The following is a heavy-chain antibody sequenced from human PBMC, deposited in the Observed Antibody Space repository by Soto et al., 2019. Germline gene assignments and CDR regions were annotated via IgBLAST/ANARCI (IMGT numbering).Heavy chain of an antibody. CDR2: ISGSSGSA. V-gene: IGHV3-23*01. Sequence: GGSLRLSCAASGFTFSNYAMSWVRQAPGKGLEWVSAISGSSGSAYSADSVKGRFTISRDNSKNTLYLQMNSLRDEDTAVYYCGGDSSGYYYPDVFDIWGQGTMVTVSS. CDR3: GGDSSGYYYPDVFDI. D-gene: IGHD3-22*01. J-gene: IGHJ3*02. CDR1: GFTFSNYA.